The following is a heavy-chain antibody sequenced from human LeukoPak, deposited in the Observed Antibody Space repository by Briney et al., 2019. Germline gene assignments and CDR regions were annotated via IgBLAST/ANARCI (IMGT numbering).Heavy chain of an antibody. CDR3: AKEGDSITIFGVVTDIDY. Sequence: HPGRSLRVSCAASGFTFSSYGMHWVRQAPGKGLEWVAVISYDGSNKYYADSVKGRFTISRDNSKNTLYLQMNSLRAEDTAVYYCAKEGDSITIFGVVTDIDYWGQGTLVTVSS. CDR1: GFTFSSYG. CDR2: ISYDGSNK. D-gene: IGHD3-3*01. V-gene: IGHV3-30*18. J-gene: IGHJ4*02.